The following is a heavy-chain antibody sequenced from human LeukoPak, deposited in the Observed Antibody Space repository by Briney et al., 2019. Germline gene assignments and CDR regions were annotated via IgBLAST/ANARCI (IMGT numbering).Heavy chain of an antibody. CDR2: IKQDGSEK. D-gene: IGHD3-10*01. CDR3: ARAGQEWFGELGFDS. Sequence: GGSLRLSCAASGFMLSSYWMSWVRQAPGKGLEWVANIKQDGSEKYYVASVKGRFTISRDNAKNSLYLQMNSLRAEDTAMYYCARAGQEWFGELGFDSWGQGTLVTVSS. CDR1: GFMLSSYW. J-gene: IGHJ4*02. V-gene: IGHV3-7*01.